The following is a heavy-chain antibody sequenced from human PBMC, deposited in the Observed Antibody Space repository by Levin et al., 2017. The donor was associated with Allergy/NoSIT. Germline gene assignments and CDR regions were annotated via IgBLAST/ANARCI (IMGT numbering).Heavy chain of an antibody. J-gene: IGHJ5*02. V-gene: IGHV5-51*01. CDR1: GYSFTSYW. D-gene: IGHD4-11*01. CDR3: ARRGYSNYEGWFDP. CDR2: IYPGDSDT. Sequence: ASVKVSCKGSGYSFTSYWIGWVRQMPGKGLEWMGIIYPGDSDTRYSPSFQGQVTISADKSISTAYLQWSSLKASDTAMYYCARRGYSNYEGWFDPWGQGTLVTVSS.